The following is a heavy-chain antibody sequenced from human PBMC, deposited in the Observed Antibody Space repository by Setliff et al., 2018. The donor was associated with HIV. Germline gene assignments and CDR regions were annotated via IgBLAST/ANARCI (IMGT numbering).Heavy chain of an antibody. Sequence: ETLSLTSAVYGASFSGYYWGWVRQPPGKGLEWIGEINHSGSTNYNPPLKSRVTTSVDTSKNQFSLKLSSVTAADTAVYYCARGALIGYGWSYFGMDVWGQGTTVTVSS. CDR1: GASFSGYY. V-gene: IGHV4-34*01. CDR2: INHSGST. CDR3: ARGALIGYGWSYFGMDV. D-gene: IGHD3-22*01. J-gene: IGHJ6*02.